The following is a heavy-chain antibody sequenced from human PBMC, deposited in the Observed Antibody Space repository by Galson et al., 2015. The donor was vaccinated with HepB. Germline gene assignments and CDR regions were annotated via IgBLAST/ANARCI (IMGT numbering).Heavy chain of an antibody. CDR3: ARDISMRAAATYS. V-gene: IGHV1-3*04. D-gene: IGHD2-15*01. CDR1: GYTFTSDA. CDR2: ITTGNGNT. Sequence: SVKVSCKASGYTFTSDALHWVRQAPGQRLEWMGWITTGNGNTKYSQKFQDRVTIIRDTSANTVYMELSSLRSEDTAVYYCARDISMRAAATYSWGQGTLVTVSS. J-gene: IGHJ4*02.